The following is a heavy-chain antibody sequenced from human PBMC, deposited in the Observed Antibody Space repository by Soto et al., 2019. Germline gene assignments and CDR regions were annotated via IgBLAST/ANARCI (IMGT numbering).Heavy chain of an antibody. CDR2: ITSNSDHI. Sequence: PGGSLRLSCAASGLMFSAHTMSWVRQAPGKGLEWLSSITSNSDHIDYADSVRGRFTVSRDNARKSLYLQMDSLGAEDTGVYYCATPYYYNHWGPGTLVTVSS. CDR3: ATPYYYNH. CDR1: GLMFSAHT. J-gene: IGHJ4*02. V-gene: IGHV3-21*01.